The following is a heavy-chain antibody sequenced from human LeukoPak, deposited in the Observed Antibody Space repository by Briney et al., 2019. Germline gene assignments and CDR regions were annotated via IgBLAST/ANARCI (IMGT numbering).Heavy chain of an antibody. J-gene: IGHJ4*02. CDR2: IDHAGSP. D-gene: IGHD5-12*01. CDR3: ARDRSGYGDFDS. CDR1: GRSISRGSY. V-gene: IGHV4-38-2*02. Sequence: SETLSLTCDISGRSISRGSYWGWIRRPPGKGLEWIGNIDHAGSPYYNPSLRSRVTLSVDTSNNQFSLKLSSVTAPDTAVYYCARDRSGYGDFDSWGQGTLVTVSS.